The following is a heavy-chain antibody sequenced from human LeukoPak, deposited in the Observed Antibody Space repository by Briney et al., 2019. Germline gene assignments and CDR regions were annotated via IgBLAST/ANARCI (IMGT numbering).Heavy chain of an antibody. CDR1: GFTFSSYW. Sequence: GRSLRPSRAASGFTFSSYWMHWVRQAPGKGLVWVSRINSDGSSTSYADSVKGRFTISRDNAKNTLYLQMNSLRAEDTAVYYCARDTYYYDSSGYFVEDSFDYWGQGTLVTVSS. V-gene: IGHV3-74*01. J-gene: IGHJ4*02. D-gene: IGHD3-22*01. CDR3: ARDTYYYDSSGYFVEDSFDY. CDR2: INSDGSST.